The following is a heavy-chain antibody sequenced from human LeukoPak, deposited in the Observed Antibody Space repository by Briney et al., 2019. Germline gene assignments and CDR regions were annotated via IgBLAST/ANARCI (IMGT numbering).Heavy chain of an antibody. V-gene: IGHV4-59*01. CDR2: IYHSGTT. D-gene: IGHD1-26*01. CDR1: GGSISSYY. CDR3: ARNIVGPRQVDY. J-gene: IGHJ4*02. Sequence: NPSETLSLTCTVSGGSISSYYWSWIRQPPGKGLEWIGYIYHSGTTNYNPSLQSRVTISVDTSKSQFSLKLSSVTAADTAIYYCARNIVGPRQVDYWGQGTLVTVSS.